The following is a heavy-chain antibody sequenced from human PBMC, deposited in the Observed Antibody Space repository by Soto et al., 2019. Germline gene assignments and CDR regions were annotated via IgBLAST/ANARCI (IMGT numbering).Heavy chain of an antibody. D-gene: IGHD1-20*01. Sequence: QVQLVQSGAEEKKPGASVKGSCKASGYTFTSYDMHWMRQAPGQRLEWMGWINAGNGNTKYSQKFQGRVTITRDTSASTAYMELSSLRSEDTAVYYCARDNITGILDYWGQGTLVTVSS. CDR1: GYTFTSYD. J-gene: IGHJ4*02. V-gene: IGHV1-3*05. CDR3: ARDNITGILDY. CDR2: INAGNGNT.